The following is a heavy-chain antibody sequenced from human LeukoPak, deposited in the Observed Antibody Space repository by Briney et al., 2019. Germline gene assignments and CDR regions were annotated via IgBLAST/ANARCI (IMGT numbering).Heavy chain of an antibody. V-gene: IGHV3-23*01. J-gene: IGHJ4*02. Sequence: GGSLRLSCAASGFTFTNYAMTWVRQAPGKGLEWVSSISASGVMTYYADSVKGRFTVSRDTSKNSLYLQMSSLTAAGTAVYYCAKDRSIGTYYTFDHWGQGTLVTVSS. CDR2: ISASGVMT. D-gene: IGHD1-26*01. CDR3: AKDRSIGTYYTFDH. CDR1: GFTFTNYA.